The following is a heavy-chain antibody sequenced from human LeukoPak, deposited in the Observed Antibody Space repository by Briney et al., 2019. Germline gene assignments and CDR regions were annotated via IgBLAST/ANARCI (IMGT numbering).Heavy chain of an antibody. Sequence: ASVKVSCKASGYTFTGYYMHWVRQAPGQGLEWMGRINPNSGGTNYAQKFQGRVTMTRGTSISTAYMELSRLRSDDTAVYYCAREGGSSSYWGYYYYMDVWGKGTTVTVSS. J-gene: IGHJ6*03. D-gene: IGHD6-6*01. V-gene: IGHV1-2*06. CDR1: GYTFTGYY. CDR3: AREGGSSSYWGYYYYMDV. CDR2: INPNSGGT.